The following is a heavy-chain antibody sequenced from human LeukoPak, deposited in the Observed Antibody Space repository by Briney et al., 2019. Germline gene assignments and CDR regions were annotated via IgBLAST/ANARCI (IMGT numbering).Heavy chain of an antibody. Sequence: ASVKVSCKASGYTFTSYGISWVRQAPGQGLEWMGWISAYNGNTNYAQKLQGRVTMTRDTSTSTVYMELSSLRSEDTAVYYCARGSGYSYGPPRDAFDIWGQGTMVTVSS. CDR2: ISAYNGNT. J-gene: IGHJ3*02. V-gene: IGHV1-18*01. CDR3: ARGSGYSYGPPRDAFDI. CDR1: GYTFTSYG. D-gene: IGHD5-18*01.